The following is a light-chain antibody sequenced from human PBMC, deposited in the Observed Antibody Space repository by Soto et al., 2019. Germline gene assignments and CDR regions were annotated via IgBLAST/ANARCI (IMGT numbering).Light chain of an antibody. Sequence: DIQMTQSPSSLSASVGDRVTITCRASQDITNYLAWYQQKPGKVPKVLIYAASTLQSGVPSRFSGGGSGTEFTLTITSLQSEEVATYYCQEYNSVPLTFGGGTKVEIK. J-gene: IGKJ4*01. V-gene: IGKV1-27*01. CDR1: QDITNY. CDR3: QEYNSVPLT. CDR2: AAS.